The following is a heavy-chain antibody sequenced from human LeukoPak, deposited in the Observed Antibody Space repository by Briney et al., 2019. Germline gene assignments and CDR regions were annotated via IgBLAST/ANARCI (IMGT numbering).Heavy chain of an antibody. Sequence: SETLSLTCTVSGGSISSSSYYWGWLRQPPGKGLEWIGSIYYSGSTYYNPSLKSRVTISVDTSKNQFSLKLSSVTAADTAVYYCARDRVRHGSGSYYRSNFDYWGQGTLVTVSS. J-gene: IGHJ4*02. V-gene: IGHV4-39*07. CDR1: GGSISSSSYY. CDR2: IYYSGST. D-gene: IGHD3-10*01. CDR3: ARDRVRHGSGSYYRSNFDY.